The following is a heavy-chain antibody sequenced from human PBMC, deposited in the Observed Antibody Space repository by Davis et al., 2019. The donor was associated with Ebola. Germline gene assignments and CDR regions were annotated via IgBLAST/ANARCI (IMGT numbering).Heavy chain of an antibody. J-gene: IGHJ5*02. V-gene: IGHV1-2*04. CDR3: ARDSYDFWGGYYTGIWFDP. CDR1: GYTFTSYY. CDR2: INPNSGST. Sequence: ASVQVSCKASGYTFTSYYMHWVRQAPGQGLEWMGWINPNSGSTNYAQMFQGWVTMTRETSISTAYMELSRLRSDDTAVYYCARDSYDFWGGYYTGIWFDPWGQGTLVTVSS. D-gene: IGHD3-3*01.